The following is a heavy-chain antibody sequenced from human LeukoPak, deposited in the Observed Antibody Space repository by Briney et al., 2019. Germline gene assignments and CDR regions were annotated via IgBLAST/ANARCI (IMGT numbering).Heavy chain of an antibody. V-gene: IGHV3-48*01. J-gene: IGHJ6*03. CDR3: ARRSEFGVLYYMDI. D-gene: IGHD3-16*01. CDR1: GFTFSSYS. Sequence: GESLKISCVASGFTFSSYSMNWVRQAPGKGLEWVSYISGSSGTIYYADSMKGRFTISRDNAKNSLYLQINSLRAEDTAVYYCARRSEFGVLYYMDIWGKGTTVTVSS. CDR2: ISGSSGTI.